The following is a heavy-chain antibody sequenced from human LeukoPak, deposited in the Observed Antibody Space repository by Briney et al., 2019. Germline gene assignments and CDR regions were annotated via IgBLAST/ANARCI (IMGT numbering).Heavy chain of an antibody. CDR3: ARDLFDILTGYLGDY. Sequence: GGSLRLSCAASGFTFSSYSMNWVRQAPGKGLEWVSSISSSSSYIYYADSVKGRFTISRDNAKNSLYLQMNSLRAKDTAVYYCARDLFDILTGYLGDYWGQGTLVTVSS. CDR1: GFTFSSYS. D-gene: IGHD3-9*01. CDR2: ISSSSSYI. V-gene: IGHV3-21*01. J-gene: IGHJ4*02.